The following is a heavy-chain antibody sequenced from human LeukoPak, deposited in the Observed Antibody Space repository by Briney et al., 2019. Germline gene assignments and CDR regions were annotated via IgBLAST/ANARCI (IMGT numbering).Heavy chain of an antibody. CDR3: ARDAGIAAAGTGDY. Sequence: SVKGRFTISRDNAKNSLYLQMNSLRAEDTAVYYCARDAGIAAAGTGDYWGQGTLVTVSS. J-gene: IGHJ4*02. D-gene: IGHD6-13*01. V-gene: IGHV3-48*03.